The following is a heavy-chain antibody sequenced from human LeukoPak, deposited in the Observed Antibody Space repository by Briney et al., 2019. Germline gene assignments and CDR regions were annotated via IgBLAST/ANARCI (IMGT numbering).Heavy chain of an antibody. CDR3: TQLSRGY. J-gene: IGHJ4*02. Sequence: PGGSLRLSCAASGFSLSDAWMSWVRQAPGKGLECVGRLKPKADGGTTDYAEPVNGRFTVSRDDSKNTMYLQMNSLKVEDTGLYYCTQLSRGYWGQGTQVTVSS. D-gene: IGHD2-15*01. CDR2: LKPKADGGTT. CDR1: GFSLSDAW. V-gene: IGHV3-15*01.